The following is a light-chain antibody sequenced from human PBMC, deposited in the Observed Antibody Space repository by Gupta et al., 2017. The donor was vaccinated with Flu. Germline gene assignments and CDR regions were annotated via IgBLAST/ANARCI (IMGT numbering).Light chain of an antibody. J-gene: IGLJ1*01. CDR1: SNDVSGYNR. CDR3: SSHAGRVTWV. V-gene: IGLV2-11*01. CDR2: DVT. Sequence: QSAPTQPRSVSGSPGQSVTISCTGTSNDVSGYNRVSWYEQRPGKAPKLILYDVTERPSGVPDRFSGSKSGNTASLTISGLQADDEADYYCSSHAGRVTWVFGTGTTVTVL.